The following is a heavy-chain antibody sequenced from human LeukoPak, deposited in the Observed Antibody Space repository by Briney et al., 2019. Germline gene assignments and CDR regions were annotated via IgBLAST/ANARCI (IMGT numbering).Heavy chain of an antibody. V-gene: IGHV6-1*01. J-gene: IGHJ5*01. Sequence: SQTLSLTCAVSGDSVSSNTASWNWIRQSPSGGLEWLGRTYYRSKWSNDYADSVKSRITISPDPSKNEFSLQLNPMTPEDTAVYYCARDPDSSYEWGPFDSWGQGTLVTVSS. CDR1: GDSVSSNTAS. CDR3: ARDPDSSYEWGPFDS. D-gene: IGHD6-6*01. CDR2: TYYRSKWSN.